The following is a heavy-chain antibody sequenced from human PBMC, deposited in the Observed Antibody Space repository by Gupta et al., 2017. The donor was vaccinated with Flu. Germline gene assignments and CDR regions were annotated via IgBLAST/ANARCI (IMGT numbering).Heavy chain of an antibody. Sequence: GAEVKKPGASVKVSCKASGYTFTSYYMHWVRQAPGQGLEWMGIINPSGGSTSYAQKVQGRVTMTRDTSTSTVYMELSRLRSEETAVYYCSILVTRRVGDDAFDIGGQGTMVTVSS. D-gene: IGHD3-22*01. CDR1: GYTFTSYY. CDR2: INPSGGST. J-gene: IGHJ3*02. CDR3: SILVTRRVGDDAFDI. V-gene: IGHV1-46*01.